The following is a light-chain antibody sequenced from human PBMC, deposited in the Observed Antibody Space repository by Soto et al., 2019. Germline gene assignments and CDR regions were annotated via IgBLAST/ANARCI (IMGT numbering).Light chain of an antibody. V-gene: IGLV1-44*01. Sequence: QSVLSQPPSASGTPGQGVTISCSGSRSNIGRNIVNWYQQLPGTAPKLLIYSNIQRPSGVPDRFSASKSGTSASLAISGLQSDDEADYYCEAWDDSLKGPVFGGGTKLTVL. CDR3: EAWDDSLKGPV. CDR1: RSNIGRNI. CDR2: SNI. J-gene: IGLJ3*02.